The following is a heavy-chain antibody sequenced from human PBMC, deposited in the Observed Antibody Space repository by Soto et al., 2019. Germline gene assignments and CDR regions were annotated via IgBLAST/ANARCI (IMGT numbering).Heavy chain of an antibody. CDR2: VYSGDSDT. CDR1: GYNFATYW. V-gene: IGHV5-51*01. CDR3: ARGYCSVGTCFEFDY. Sequence: GESLKISCKGSGYNFATYWIGWVRQMPGKGLEWMGIVYSGDSDTIYNPSFQGQVTMSADKSISAAYLQWSSLKASDTAMYYCARGYCSVGTCFEFDYWGQGTLVTVSS. D-gene: IGHD2-15*01. J-gene: IGHJ4*02.